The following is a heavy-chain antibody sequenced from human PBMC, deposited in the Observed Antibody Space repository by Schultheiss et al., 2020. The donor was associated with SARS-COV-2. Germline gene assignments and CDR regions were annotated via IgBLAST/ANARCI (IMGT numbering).Heavy chain of an antibody. CDR2: ISAYNGKT. J-gene: IGHJ4*02. CDR3: AREAGDPSAPPLYYFDY. CDR1: GYTFTGYY. D-gene: IGHD3-10*01. Sequence: ASVKVSCKASGYTFTGYYMHWVRQAPGQGLEWMGWISAYNGKTNYPQKLQGRVTMTTDTSTSTAYMDLRSLRSDDTAVYYCAREAGDPSAPPLYYFDYWGQGTLVTVSS. V-gene: IGHV1-18*04.